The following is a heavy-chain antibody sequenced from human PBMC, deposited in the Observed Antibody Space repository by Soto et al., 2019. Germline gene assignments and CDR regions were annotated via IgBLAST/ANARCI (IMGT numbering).Heavy chain of an antibody. Sequence: GASVKVSCKASGYTFTSYDINWVRQATGQGLEWMGWMNPNSGNTGYAQKFQGRVTMTRNTSISTAYMELSSLRSEDTAVYYCARGNFFTILGVVITGCYFDYCGQGTLVTVSA. D-gene: IGHD3-3*01. V-gene: IGHV1-8*01. CDR2: MNPNSGNT. J-gene: IGHJ4*02. CDR3: ARGNFFTILGVVITGCYFDY. CDR1: GYTFTSYD.